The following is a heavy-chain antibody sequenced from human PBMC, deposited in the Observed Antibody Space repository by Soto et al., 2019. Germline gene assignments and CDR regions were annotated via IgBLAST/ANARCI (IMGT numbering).Heavy chain of an antibody. V-gene: IGHV1-69*06. J-gene: IGHJ6*02. CDR2: ITPLFGTA. CDR3: AGGDDFDYYYGVDV. CDR1: GGTFSSHA. D-gene: IGHD3-16*01. Sequence: QVPLVQSGAEVKKPWSSVKVSCKAYGGTFSSHAISWVRQAPGQGLEWMGGITPLFGTANYAQKFQGRVKITADNFTAPAYMELRSLTSEDTAVYYCAGGDDFDYYYGVDVWGQGTTVTVSS.